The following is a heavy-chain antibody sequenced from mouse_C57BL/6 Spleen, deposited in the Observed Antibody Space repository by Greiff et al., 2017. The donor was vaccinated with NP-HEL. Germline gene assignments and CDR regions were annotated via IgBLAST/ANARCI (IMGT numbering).Heavy chain of an antibody. CDR2: IYPGSGGT. CDR3: ARLVSDAIDY. V-gene: IGHV1-55*01. J-gene: IGHJ2*01. Sequence: QVQLQQPGAELVKPGASVKMSCKASGYTFTSYWMHWVKQRPGQGLEWIGDIYPGSGGTNYNEKFKSKATLTVDKSSSTAYMQLSSLTSEDSAVYYCARLVSDAIDYWGQGTTVTVSS. D-gene: IGHD2-2*01. CDR1: GYTFTSYW.